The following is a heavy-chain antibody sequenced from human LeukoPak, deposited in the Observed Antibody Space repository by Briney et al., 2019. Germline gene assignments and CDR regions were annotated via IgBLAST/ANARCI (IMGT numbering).Heavy chain of an antibody. J-gene: IGHJ4*02. CDR3: ARVGTPDF. CDR2: IISSGGTI. CDR1: GFTFSDYY. Sequence: PGGPLRLSCAASGFTFSDYYMSCLREAPGEGVEWVSYIISSGGTIYYTDSVKGRFTISRDNAKKSLYLQMNSLRAEDTAVYYCARVGTPDFWGQGTLVTVSS. V-gene: IGHV3-11*01.